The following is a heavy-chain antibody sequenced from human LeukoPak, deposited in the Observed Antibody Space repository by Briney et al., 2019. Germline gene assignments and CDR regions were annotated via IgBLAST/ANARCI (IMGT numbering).Heavy chain of an antibody. CDR2: IWYDASNK. CDR1: GFTFSIFG. CDR3: VRGVGVSRFNYLDS. V-gene: IGHV3-33*01. D-gene: IGHD6-13*01. Sequence: PGRSLTLSCAASGFTFSIFGMHWVRQPPGKGLEWVAVIWYDASNKYYADSVKGRFTISRDNSKNTLYLQMNSLRDDDTAVYYCVRGVGVSRFNYLDSWGQGTLVIVSS. J-gene: IGHJ4*02.